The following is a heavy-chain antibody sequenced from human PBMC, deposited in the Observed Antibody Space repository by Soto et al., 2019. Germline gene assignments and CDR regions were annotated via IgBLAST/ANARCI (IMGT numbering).Heavy chain of an antibody. CDR3: ARLKRDGHNYSPLYY. J-gene: IGHJ4*02. CDR1: GYKVSTWHNFTSYW. CDR2: IYPGDSDT. D-gene: IGHD5-12*01. V-gene: IGHV5-51*01. Sequence: GESLKISCMGSGYKVSTWHNFTSYWIAWVRQMPGEGLEWIGIIYPGDSDTRYSPSFQGQVTISADKSISTAYLQWSSLKASDTAMYYCARLKRDGHNYSPLYYWGQGTLVTVSS.